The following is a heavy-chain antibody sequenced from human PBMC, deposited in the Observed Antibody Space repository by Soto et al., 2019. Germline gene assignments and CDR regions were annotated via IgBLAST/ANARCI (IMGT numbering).Heavy chain of an antibody. D-gene: IGHD3-22*01. CDR1: GFTFSSYA. V-gene: IGHV3-23*01. Sequence: HPGGSLRLSCAASGFTFSSYAMSWVRQAPGKGLEWVSAISGSGGSTYYADSVKGRFTISRDNSKNTLYLQMNSLRAEDTAVYYCAKDREVTMIVVVRGPWFDPWGQGTLVTVSS. CDR3: AKDREVTMIVVVRGPWFDP. CDR2: ISGSGGST. J-gene: IGHJ5*02.